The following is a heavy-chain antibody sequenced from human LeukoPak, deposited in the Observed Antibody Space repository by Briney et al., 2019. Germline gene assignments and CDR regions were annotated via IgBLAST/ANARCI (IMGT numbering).Heavy chain of an antibody. D-gene: IGHD3-22*01. CDR1: GSTLNNYW. V-gene: IGHV3-74*01. J-gene: IGHJ4*02. Sequence: PGGSLRLSCAASGSTLNNYWMHWVRQAPGKGLVWVSRLNTDGTTTNYADSVKGRFTISRDNAKKMVYLQMNSLRAEDTAVYYCARAAYDSSGYFHDYWGQGTLVTVSS. CDR2: LNTDGTTT. CDR3: ARAAYDSSGYFHDY.